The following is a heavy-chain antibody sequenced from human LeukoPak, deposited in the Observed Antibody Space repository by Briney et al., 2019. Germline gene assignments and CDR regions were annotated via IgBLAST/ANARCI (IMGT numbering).Heavy chain of an antibody. CDR2: IRSKAYGGTT. CDR1: GFTFSSYA. D-gene: IGHD3-10*01. V-gene: IGHV3-49*04. Sequence: GGSLRLSCAASGFTFSSYAMSWVRQAPGKGLEWVGFIRSKAYGGTTQYAASVKGRFTISRDDSKSIAYLQMSSLKTEDTAVYYCTRVRSGNDFDYWGQGTLVTVSS. J-gene: IGHJ4*02. CDR3: TRVRSGNDFDY.